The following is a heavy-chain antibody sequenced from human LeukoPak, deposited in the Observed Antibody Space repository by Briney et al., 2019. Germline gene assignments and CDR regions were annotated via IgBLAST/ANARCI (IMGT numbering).Heavy chain of an antibody. CDR2: ISWDGGST. V-gene: IGHV3-43D*03. CDR3: AKDSGNGGDNGRVDY. J-gene: IGHJ4*02. CDR1: GFTFDDYA. Sequence: GGSLRLSCAASGFTFDDYAMHWVRQAPGKGLEWVSLISWDGGSTYYADSVKGRFTISRDNSKNSLYLQMNSLRAEDTALYYCAKDSGNGGDNGRVDYWGQETLVTSSS. D-gene: IGHD1-1*01.